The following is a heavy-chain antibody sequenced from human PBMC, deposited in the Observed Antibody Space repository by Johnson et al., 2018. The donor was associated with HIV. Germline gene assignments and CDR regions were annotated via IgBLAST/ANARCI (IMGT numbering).Heavy chain of an antibody. CDR1: GFTFSNYA. V-gene: IGHV3-33*01. J-gene: IGHJ3*02. CDR3: AIGRGEFRRHAFDI. CDR2: IWYDGSNN. D-gene: IGHD3-10*01. Sequence: QVQLVESGGGVVQPGGSLRLSCAASGFTFSNYAMHWVRQAPGKGLEWVAVIWYDGSNNYYADSVKVRFTISKDNSRTTLFLNMNSLRADDTAVYYCAIGRGEFRRHAFDIWGQGTMVTVSS.